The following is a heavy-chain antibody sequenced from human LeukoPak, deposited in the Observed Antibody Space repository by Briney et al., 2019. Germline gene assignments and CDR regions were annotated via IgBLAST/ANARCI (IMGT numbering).Heavy chain of an antibody. D-gene: IGHD2-2*02. CDR1: GGSISSYY. J-gene: IGHJ4*02. CDR2: IYYSGST. CDR3: AKGGYCSSTSCYIDY. V-gene: IGHV4-59*01. Sequence: PSETLSLTCTVSGGSISSYYWSWIRQPPGKGLEWIGYIYYSGSTNYNPSLKSRVTISVDTSKNQFSLKLSSVTAADTALYYCAKGGYCSSTSCYIDYWGQGTLVTVSS.